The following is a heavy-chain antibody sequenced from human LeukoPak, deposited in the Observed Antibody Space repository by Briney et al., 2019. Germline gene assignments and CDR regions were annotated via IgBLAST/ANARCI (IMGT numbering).Heavy chain of an antibody. J-gene: IGHJ4*02. Sequence: SQTLSLTCTVSGGSISSGGYYWSWIRQPPGKGLEWIGYIYYSGSTYYNPSLKSRVTISVDTSKNQFSLKLSSVTAADTAVYYCARVVLRLGELSFDYWGQGTLVTVSS. D-gene: IGHD3-16*02. V-gene: IGHV4-30-4*01. CDR2: IYYSGST. CDR3: ARVVLRLGELSFDY. CDR1: GGSISSGGYY.